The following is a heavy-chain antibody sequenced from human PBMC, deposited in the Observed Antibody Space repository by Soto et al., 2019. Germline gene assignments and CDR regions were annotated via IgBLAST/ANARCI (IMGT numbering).Heavy chain of an antibody. Sequence: QVQLVQSGAEIRKPGSSVKVSCKTSGGNFKKNAFTWVRQAPGQGLEWMGGIIPDLGKIDYTQKFQGRVTTTVYETTRTGYGEVLNLTSEDTAIYSCARSPFRPTAMDVWGQGTTVTVSS. D-gene: IGHD3-10*01. CDR3: ARSPFRPTAMDV. J-gene: IGHJ6*02. CDR1: GGNFKKNA. CDR2: IIPDLGKI. V-gene: IGHV1-69*01.